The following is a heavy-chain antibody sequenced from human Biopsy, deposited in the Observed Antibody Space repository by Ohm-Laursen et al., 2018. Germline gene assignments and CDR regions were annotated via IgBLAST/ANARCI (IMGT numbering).Heavy chain of an antibody. Sequence: SLRLSCAASGFTFENYAMNWVRQAPGKGLEWVSGISWNSGSVVYADSVKGRFTISRDNAKNSMYLQMHSLRAEDTAFYYCAKASGYSGGWPIDYWGQGNLVTVSS. CDR3: AKASGYSGGWPIDY. J-gene: IGHJ4*02. CDR2: ISWNSGSV. V-gene: IGHV3-9*01. D-gene: IGHD6-19*01. CDR1: GFTFENYA.